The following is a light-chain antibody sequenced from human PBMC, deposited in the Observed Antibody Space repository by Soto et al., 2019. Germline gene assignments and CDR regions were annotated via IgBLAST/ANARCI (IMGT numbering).Light chain of an antibody. CDR1: SSDVGSYNL. J-gene: IGLJ2*01. CDR2: EGS. Sequence: QSALTQPASVSGSPGQSITISCTGTSSDVGSYNLVSWYQQHPGKAPKLMIYEGSKRPSGVSNRVSGSKSGNTASLTNSGLQAEDEADYYCCSYAGSSTYVVFGGGTKLTVL. CDR3: CSYAGSSTYVV. V-gene: IGLV2-23*01.